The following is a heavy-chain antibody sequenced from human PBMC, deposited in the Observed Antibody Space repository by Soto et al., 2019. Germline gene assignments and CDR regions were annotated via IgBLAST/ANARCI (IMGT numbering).Heavy chain of an antibody. D-gene: IGHD3-10*01. CDR2: IIPLFGTP. CDR1: GGIFSTYA. CDR3: ARDRDDYGSGNYYNRIDF. Sequence: QVQLVQSGAEVKKPGSSVKVSCKASGGIFSTYAISWLRQAPGQGLEWMGGIIPLFGTPNYAQRFQGRVTITADESTSTAYMELSRRISEDTAVYYCARDRDDYGSGNYYNRIDFWGQGTLVTVSS. J-gene: IGHJ4*02. V-gene: IGHV1-69*01.